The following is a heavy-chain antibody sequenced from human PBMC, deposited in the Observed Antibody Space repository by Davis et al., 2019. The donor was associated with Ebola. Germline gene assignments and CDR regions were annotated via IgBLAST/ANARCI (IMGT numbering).Heavy chain of an antibody. V-gene: IGHV3-49*04. D-gene: IGHD3-22*01. J-gene: IGHJ5*02. CDR2: IRSKRYDGTT. CDR1: GFTFGDYA. CDR3: TRVKDKSGYYYGTMGS. Sequence: GGSLRLSCTTSGFTFGDYAMTWVRQAPGRGLEWVGFIRSKRYDGTTQYAASMKGRFTISRDDSKSIAYLQINSLKTEDTAVYYCTRVKDKSGYYYGTMGSWSQGTVVTVSS.